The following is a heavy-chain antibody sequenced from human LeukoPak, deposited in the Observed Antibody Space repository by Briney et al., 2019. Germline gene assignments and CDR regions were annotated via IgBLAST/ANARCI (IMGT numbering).Heavy chain of an antibody. V-gene: IGHV3-48*01. D-gene: IGHD3-22*01. Sequence: GGSLRLSCAASGFTFSSYSMNWVRQAPGKGLEWVSYISSSSSTIYYADSVKGRFTISRDNAKNSLYLQMNSLRAEDTAVYYCAREGLYYYDSSGYPDYWGQGTLVTVSS. J-gene: IGHJ4*02. CDR3: AREGLYYYDSSGYPDY. CDR2: ISSSSSTI. CDR1: GFTFSSYS.